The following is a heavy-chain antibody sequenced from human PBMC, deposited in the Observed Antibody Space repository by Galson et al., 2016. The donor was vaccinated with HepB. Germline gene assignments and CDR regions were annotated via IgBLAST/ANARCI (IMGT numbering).Heavy chain of an antibody. D-gene: IGHD6-13*01. CDR2: VFYTGAT. J-gene: IGHJ6*02. V-gene: IGHV4-39*01. CDR1: GVSISDSSDY. CDR3: ARPMAPPGKGIYGMDV. Sequence: ETLFLTCTVSGVSISDSSDYLVWVRQTPGKGLEWVGTVFYTGATYYNPSLKSRVTMSVDTSKNQFTLKLRSVTAADTAVYYCARPMAPPGKGIYGMDVWGPGTTVTVSS.